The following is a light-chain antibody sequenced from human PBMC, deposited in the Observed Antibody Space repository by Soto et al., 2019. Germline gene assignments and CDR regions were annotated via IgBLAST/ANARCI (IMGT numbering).Light chain of an antibody. J-gene: IGKJ4*01. CDR2: WAS. CDR1: QSVLFSSNNKNF. V-gene: IGKV4-1*01. Sequence: DIVVTQSPDSLAVSLGERATINCKSSQSVLFSSNNKNFLAWYQQKPGQPPKLLIYWASARESGVPDRFSGSWSGTDFTLTISSLQADDVEVYYCQQYYLNPLSFGGGTKVDI. CDR3: QQYYLNPLS.